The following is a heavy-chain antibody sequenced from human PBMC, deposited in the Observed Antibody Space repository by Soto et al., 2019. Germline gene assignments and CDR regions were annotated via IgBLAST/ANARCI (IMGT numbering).Heavy chain of an antibody. CDR1: GGFFSGYY. Sequence: PSETLSLTFAVYGGFFSGYYWSWIRQPPGKGLEWIGEINHSGSTNYNPSLKSRVTISVDTSKNQFSLKLSSVTAADTAVYYCAREIEYSSSFFDYWGQGTLVTVSS. J-gene: IGHJ4*02. CDR3: AREIEYSSSFFDY. CDR2: INHSGST. V-gene: IGHV4-34*01. D-gene: IGHD6-6*01.